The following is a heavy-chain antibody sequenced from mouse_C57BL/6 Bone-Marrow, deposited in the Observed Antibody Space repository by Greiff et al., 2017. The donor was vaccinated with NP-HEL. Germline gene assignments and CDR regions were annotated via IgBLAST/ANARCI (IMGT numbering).Heavy chain of an antibody. CDR3: ARGGLRRDWYFDV. Sequence: EVQVVEPGGGLVKPGGSLKLSCAASGFTFSDYGMHWVRQAPEKGLEWVAYISSGSSTIYYADTVKCRCTISRDNAKNTLFLQMTSLRSEDTAMYYCARGGLRRDWYFDVWGTGTTVTVSS. CDR2: ISSGSSTI. V-gene: IGHV5-17*01. D-gene: IGHD2-4*01. J-gene: IGHJ1*03. CDR1: GFTFSDYG.